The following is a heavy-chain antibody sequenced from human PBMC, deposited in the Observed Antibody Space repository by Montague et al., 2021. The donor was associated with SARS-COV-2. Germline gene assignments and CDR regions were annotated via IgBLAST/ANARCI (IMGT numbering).Heavy chain of an antibody. CDR3: ARSPEPMIILIITSLNWYFDL. J-gene: IGHJ2*01. V-gene: IGHV4-31*03. D-gene: IGHD3-22*01. CDR1: GGSISSGGYY. CDR2: IYYSGST. Sequence: TLSLTCIVSGGSISSGGYYWSWIRQHPGKGLEWIGYIYYSGSTYYNPSLKSRVTISVDTSKNQFSLKMSSVTAADTAVYHCARSPEPMIILIITSLNWYFDLWGRGTLVTVSS.